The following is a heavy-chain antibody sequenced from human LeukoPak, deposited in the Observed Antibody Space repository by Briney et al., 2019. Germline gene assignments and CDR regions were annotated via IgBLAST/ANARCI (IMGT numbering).Heavy chain of an antibody. CDR3: ARETSSSWYYFDY. D-gene: IGHD6-13*01. CDR1: GFTFSSYW. CDR2: INSDGSST. V-gene: IGHV3-74*01. J-gene: IGHJ4*02. Sequence: GGSLRLSCAASGFTFSSYWMHCVRQAPGKGLVWVSRINSDGSSTSYADSVKGRFTISRDNAKNTLYLQMNSLRAENTAVYYCARETSSSWYYFDYWGQGTLVTVSS.